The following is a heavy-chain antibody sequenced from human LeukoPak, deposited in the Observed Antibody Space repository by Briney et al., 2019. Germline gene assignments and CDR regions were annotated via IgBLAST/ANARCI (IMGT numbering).Heavy chain of an antibody. J-gene: IGHJ6*02. D-gene: IGHD2-2*01. CDR2: IWYDGSNK. V-gene: IGHV3-33*01. CDR1: GFTFSSYG. CDR3: ARDPRDIVVVPAAMLGYYYYGMDV. Sequence: GGSLRLSCAASGFTFSSYGMHWVRQAPGKGLEWVAVIWYDGSNKYYADSVKGRFTISRENSQNTLYLQMNSLRAEDTAVYYCARDPRDIVVVPAAMLGYYYYGMDVWGQGTTVTVSS.